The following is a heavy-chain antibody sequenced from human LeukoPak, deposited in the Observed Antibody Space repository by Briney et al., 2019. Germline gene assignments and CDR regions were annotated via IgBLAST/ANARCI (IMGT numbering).Heavy chain of an antibody. J-gene: IGHJ4*02. CDR1: GYTFPSYG. CDR3: ARDRLSAAGGWDLVFDY. CDR2: ISAYNGNT. D-gene: IGHD1-26*01. Sequence: ASVKVSCKASGYTFPSYGISWVRQAPGQGLEWMGWISAYNGNTDYAQKLQGRVTMTTDTSTSTAYVELRSLRSDDTAVYHCARDRLSAAGGWDLVFDYWGQGTLVTVSS. V-gene: IGHV1-18*01.